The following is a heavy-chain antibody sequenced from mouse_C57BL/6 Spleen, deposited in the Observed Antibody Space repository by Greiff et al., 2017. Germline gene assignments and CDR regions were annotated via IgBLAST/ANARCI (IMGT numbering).Heavy chain of an antibody. J-gene: IGHJ2*01. CDR3: ARGGGYDGYPYFDY. CDR2: IDPSDSYT. Sequence: QVQLQQPGAELVKPGASVKLSCKASGYTFTSYWMQWVKQRPGQGLEWIGEIDPSDSYTNYNQKFKGKATLTVDTSSSTAYMQLSSLTSEDSAVYYCARGGGYDGYPYFDYWGQGTTLTVSS. V-gene: IGHV1-50*01. CDR1: GYTFTSYW. D-gene: IGHD2-3*01.